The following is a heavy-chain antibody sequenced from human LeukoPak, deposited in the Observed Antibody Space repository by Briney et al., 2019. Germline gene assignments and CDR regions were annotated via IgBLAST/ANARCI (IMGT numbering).Heavy chain of an antibody. CDR3: AKNLYYYGSGSYSTFDY. CDR2: ISYDGSNK. Sequence: GRSLRLSCAASGFTFSSYGMHWVRQAPGKGLEWVAVISYDGSNKYYADSVKGRFTISRDNSKNTLYLQMNSLRAEDTAVYYCAKNLYYYGSGSYSTFDYWGQGTLVTVSS. J-gene: IGHJ4*02. CDR1: GFTFSSYG. D-gene: IGHD3-10*01. V-gene: IGHV3-30*18.